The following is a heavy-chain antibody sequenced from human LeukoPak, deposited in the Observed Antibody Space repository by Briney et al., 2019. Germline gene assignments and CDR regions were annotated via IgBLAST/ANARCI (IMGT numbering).Heavy chain of an antibody. D-gene: IGHD6-19*01. Sequence: GGSLRLSCAASGFTFSNYAMTWIRQAPGKGLEWVSYISSSSSHTNYADSVKGRFTISRDNAKNSLYLQMNSLRAEDTAVYYCARTNLGSGWRFDYWGQGTLVTASS. CDR3: ARTNLGSGWRFDY. CDR1: GFTFSNYA. V-gene: IGHV3-11*06. CDR2: ISSSSSHT. J-gene: IGHJ4*02.